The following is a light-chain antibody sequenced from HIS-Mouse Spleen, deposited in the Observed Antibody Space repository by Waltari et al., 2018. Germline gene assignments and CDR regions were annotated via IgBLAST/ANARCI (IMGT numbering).Light chain of an antibody. V-gene: IGLV2-8*01. J-gene: IGLJ2*01. CDR1: SSDVGGYKY. CDR2: EVS. Sequence: QSALTQPPSASGSPGQSVTISFTGTSSDVGGYKYVPWYQQHPGKAPKLMIYEVSKRPSGVPDRFSGSKSGNTASLTVSGLQAEDEADYYCSSYAGSNNWVFGGGTKLTVL. CDR3: SSYAGSNNWV.